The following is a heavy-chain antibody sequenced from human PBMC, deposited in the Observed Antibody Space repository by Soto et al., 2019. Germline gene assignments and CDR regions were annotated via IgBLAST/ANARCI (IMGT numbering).Heavy chain of an antibody. Sequence: GESLKISCKGSGYSFTSYWIGWVRQMPGKGLEWMGIIYPGDSDTRYSPSFQGQVTISAHKSISTAYLQWSSLKASDTAMYYCASSKLGVPTFNPTYSGMDVWGQGTTVTVSS. CDR1: GYSFTSYW. CDR2: IYPGDSDT. CDR3: ASSKLGVPTFNPTYSGMDV. D-gene: IGHD3-16*01. J-gene: IGHJ6*02. V-gene: IGHV5-51*01.